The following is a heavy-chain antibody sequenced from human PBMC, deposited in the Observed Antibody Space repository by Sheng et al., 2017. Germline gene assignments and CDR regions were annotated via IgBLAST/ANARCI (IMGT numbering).Heavy chain of an antibody. J-gene: IGHJ6*02. V-gene: IGHV2-26*01. Sequence: QVTLKESGPVLVKPTETLTLTCTVSGFSLSNARMGVSWIRQPPGKALEWLAHIFSNDEKSYSTSLKSRLIISKDTSKSQVVLTMTNMDPVDTATYYCARIPGNIVATIEAYYYYDMDVWGQGTTVTVSS. D-gene: IGHD5-12*01. CDR2: IFSNDEK. CDR1: GFSLSNARMG. CDR3: ARIPGNIVATIEAYYYYDMDV.